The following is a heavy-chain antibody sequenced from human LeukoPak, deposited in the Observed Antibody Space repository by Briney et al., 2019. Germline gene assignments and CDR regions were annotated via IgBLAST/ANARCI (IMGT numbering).Heavy chain of an antibody. D-gene: IGHD5-12*01. Sequence: GGSPRLSCAASGFTFSSYWMSWVRQAPGKGLEWVANIKHDGSEKYHVDSVKGRFTISRDNAKNSLYLQMNSLRAEDTAVYYCAREEVATILYLYYYYGMDVWGQGTTVTVSS. V-gene: IGHV3-7*01. CDR2: IKHDGSEK. CDR1: GFTFSSYW. CDR3: AREEVATILYLYYYYGMDV. J-gene: IGHJ6*02.